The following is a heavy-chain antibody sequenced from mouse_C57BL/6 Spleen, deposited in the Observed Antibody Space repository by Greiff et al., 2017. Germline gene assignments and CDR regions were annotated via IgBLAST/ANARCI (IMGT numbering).Heavy chain of an antibody. J-gene: IGHJ3*01. CDR1: GYTFTSYW. D-gene: IGHD2-12*01. Sequence: VQLQQSGAELVMPGASVKLSCKASGYTFTSYWMHWVKQRPGQGLEWIGEIDPSDSYTNYNQKFKGKSTLTVDKSSSTAYMQLSSLTSEDSAVYYCAREEYSGFAYWGQGTLVTVSA. CDR3: AREEYSGFAY. CDR2: IDPSDSYT. V-gene: IGHV1-69*01.